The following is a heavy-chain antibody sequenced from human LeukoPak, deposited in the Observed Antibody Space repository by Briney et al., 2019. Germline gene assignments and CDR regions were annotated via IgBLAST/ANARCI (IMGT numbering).Heavy chain of an antibody. J-gene: IGHJ4*02. V-gene: IGHV4-39*07. Sequence: PSETLSLTCTVSGGSISSSNYYWVWIRQPPGKGLEGIGSIYYSGSTYYNPSLKSRVTISVDTSKNQFSLKLSSVTAADTAVYYCARARDDSSGYVEWPTFDYWGQGTLVTVSS. D-gene: IGHD3-22*01. CDR2: IYYSGST. CDR3: ARARDDSSGYVEWPTFDY. CDR1: GGSISSSNYY.